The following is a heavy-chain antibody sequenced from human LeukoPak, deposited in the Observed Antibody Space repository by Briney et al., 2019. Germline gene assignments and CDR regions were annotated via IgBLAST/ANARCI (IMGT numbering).Heavy chain of an antibody. V-gene: IGHV4-59*01. Sequence: PSETLSPTCTVSGGSISSYYWSWIRQPPGKGLEWIGYIYYSGSTNYNPSLKSRVTISVDTSKNQFSLKLSSVTAADTAVYYCARLRGSLPPYFDYWGQGTLVTVSS. D-gene: IGHD3-10*01. J-gene: IGHJ4*02. CDR2: IYYSGST. CDR1: GGSISSYY. CDR3: ARLRGSLPPYFDY.